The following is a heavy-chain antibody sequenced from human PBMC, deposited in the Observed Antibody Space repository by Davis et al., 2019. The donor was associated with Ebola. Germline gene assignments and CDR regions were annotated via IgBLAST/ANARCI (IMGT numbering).Heavy chain of an antibody. D-gene: IGHD3-22*01. CDR2: IYSGGST. J-gene: IGHJ4*02. V-gene: IGHV3-53*01. CDR3: ARDGGGYDSSGDFDY. Sequence: PGGSLRLSCAASGFTVSSNYMSWVRQAPGKGLEWVSVIYSGGSTYYADSVKGRFTISRDNSKNTLYLQMNSLRAEDTAVYYCARDGGGYDSSGDFDYWGQGTLVTVSS. CDR1: GFTVSSNY.